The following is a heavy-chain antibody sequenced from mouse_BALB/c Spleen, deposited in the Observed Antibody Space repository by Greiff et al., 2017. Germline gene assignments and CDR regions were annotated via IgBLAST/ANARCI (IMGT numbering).Heavy chain of an antibody. V-gene: IGHV1-69*02. D-gene: IGHD2-1*01. CDR2: IDPSDSYT. CDR3: ARNYGNYVEAMDY. Sequence: QVQLQQPGAELVKPGASVKLSCKASGYTFTSYWMHWVKQRPGQGLEWIGEIDPSDSYTNYNQKFKGKATLTVDKSSSTAYMQLSSLTSEDSAVYYCARNYGNYVEAMDYWGQGTSVTVSS. J-gene: IGHJ4*01. CDR1: GYTFTSYW.